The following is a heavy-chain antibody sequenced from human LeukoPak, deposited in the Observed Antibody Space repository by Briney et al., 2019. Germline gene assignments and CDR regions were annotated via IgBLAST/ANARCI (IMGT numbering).Heavy chain of an antibody. CDR1: GYSISSGYY. J-gene: IGHJ3*02. CDR2: IYYSGST. V-gene: IGHV4-38-2*02. CDR3: ARDGWLYDILTGYYIGRAFDI. D-gene: IGHD3-9*01. Sequence: PSETLSLTCTVSGYSISSGYYWGWIRQPPGKGLEWIGSIYYSGSTYYNPSLKSRVTISVDTSKNQFSLKLSSVTAADTAVYYCARDGWLYDILTGYYIGRAFDIWGQGTMVTVSS.